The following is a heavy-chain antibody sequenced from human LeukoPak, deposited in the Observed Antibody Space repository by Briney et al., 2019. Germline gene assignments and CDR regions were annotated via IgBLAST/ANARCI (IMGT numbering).Heavy chain of an antibody. CDR3: ARVEYLSYAFDI. V-gene: IGHV4-30-4*01. J-gene: IGHJ3*02. CDR2: IYYTGSDNT. D-gene: IGHD2/OR15-2a*01. CDR1: GDSIRSGDYF. Sequence: PSETLSLTCTVSGDSIRSGDYFWSWIRQPPGQGLEWIGYIYYTGSDNTYCNPSLKSRLAISIDTSKSQFSLKLTSVTAADTAVYYCARVEYLSYAFDIWGQGTMVTVSS.